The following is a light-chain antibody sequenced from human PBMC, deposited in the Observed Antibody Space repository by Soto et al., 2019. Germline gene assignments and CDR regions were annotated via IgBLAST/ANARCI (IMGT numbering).Light chain of an antibody. CDR2: EVT. CDR3: SSYTISSSTYVV. Sequence: QSALTQPASVSGSPGQSITISCTGTSSDVGGYNYVSWFQQYPGKAPKLMIYEVTNRPSGVSNRFSGSKSGNTASLTISGLQTEDEADYYCSSYTISSSTYVVFGGGTKVTVL. CDR1: SSDVGGYNY. V-gene: IGLV2-14*01. J-gene: IGLJ2*01.